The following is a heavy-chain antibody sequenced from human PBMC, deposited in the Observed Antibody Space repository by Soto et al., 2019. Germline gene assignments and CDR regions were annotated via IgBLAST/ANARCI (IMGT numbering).Heavy chain of an antibody. CDR3: ASSTVSTTPYYSDY. Sequence: PGGSLRLSCAASGFTFSDHYMDWVRQAPGKGLEWVGRIRNRANSFTTEYATSVKGRFTISRDDSKKLLYLQMNSLKTEDTAVYHCASSTVSTTPYYSDYWGQGTLVTVSS. D-gene: IGHD4-17*01. J-gene: IGHJ4*02. CDR1: GFTFSDHY. CDR2: IRNRANSFTT. V-gene: IGHV3-72*01.